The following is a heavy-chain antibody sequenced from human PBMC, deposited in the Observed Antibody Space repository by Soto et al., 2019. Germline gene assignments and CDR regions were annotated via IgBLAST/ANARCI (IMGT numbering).Heavy chain of an antibody. V-gene: IGHV5-51*01. D-gene: IGHD3-22*01. CDR2: IYPGDSDA. CDR1: GYSFPTYW. J-gene: IGHJ4*02. Sequence: PGESLKISCKGSGYSFPTYWLAWVRQMPGKGLEWMGIIYPGDSDARYSPSFQGQVTMSADKSINTAYLQWSSLKASDTAMYYCARQIYDSDTGPNFQYYFDSWGQGTPVTVSS. CDR3: ARQIYDSDTGPNFQYYFDS.